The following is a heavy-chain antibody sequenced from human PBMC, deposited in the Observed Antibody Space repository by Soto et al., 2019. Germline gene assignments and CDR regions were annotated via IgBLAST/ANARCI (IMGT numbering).Heavy chain of an antibody. CDR1: GYTFTGYY. CDR2: INPNSGGT. J-gene: IGHJ4*02. Sequence: WASVKVSCKASGYTFTGYYMHWVRQAPGQGLEWMGWINPNSGGTNYAQKFQGRVTMTRDTSISTAYMELSRLRSDDTAVYYCGHQNNWNYVLDYWGQGTLVTVSS. D-gene: IGHD1-7*01. CDR3: GHQNNWNYVLDY. V-gene: IGHV1-2*02.